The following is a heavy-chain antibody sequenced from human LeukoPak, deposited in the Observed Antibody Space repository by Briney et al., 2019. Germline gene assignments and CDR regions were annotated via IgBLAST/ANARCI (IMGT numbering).Heavy chain of an antibody. D-gene: IGHD6-13*01. CDR1: GFTFDDYA. V-gene: IGHV3-9*01. CDR3: AKDKGYSSSWYYFDY. Sequence: GGSLRLSCAASGFTFDDYAMHWVRQAPGKGLEWVSGISWNSGSIGYADSVKGRFTISRDNAKNSLYPQMNSLRAEDTALYYCAKDKGYSSSWYYFDYWGQGTLVTVSS. CDR2: ISWNSGSI. J-gene: IGHJ4*02.